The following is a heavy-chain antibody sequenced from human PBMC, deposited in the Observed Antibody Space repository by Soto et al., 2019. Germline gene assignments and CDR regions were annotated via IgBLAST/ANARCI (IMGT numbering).Heavy chain of an antibody. CDR1: GFSFSTYA. D-gene: IGHD2-8*01. J-gene: IGHJ4*02. CDR2: VSGSGGST. Sequence: EVQLLESGGGLVQPGGSLRLSCAASGFSFSTYAMSWVRQAPGKGLEWVSTVSGSGGSTFYADSEKGRFASSRANSKITVELQRNSLRAEDTAIYDCAKGSCTNGVCYFDYWGQGTLVTVSS. CDR3: AKGSCTNGVCYFDY. V-gene: IGHV3-23*01.